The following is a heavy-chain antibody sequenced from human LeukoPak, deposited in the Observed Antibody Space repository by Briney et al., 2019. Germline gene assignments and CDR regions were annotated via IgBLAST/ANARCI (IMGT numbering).Heavy chain of an antibody. D-gene: IGHD5-12*01. V-gene: IGHV3-73*01. CDR1: GFTFSGSA. CDR3: ARRSRGYSQGPTYYYYYMDV. CDR2: IRSKANSYAT. Sequence: GGSLRLSCAASGFTFSGSAMHWVRQASGKGLEWVGRIRSKANSYATAYAASVKGRFTISRDDSKNTAYLQMNSLKTEDTAVYYCARRSRGYSQGPTYYYYYMDVWGKGTTVTVSS. J-gene: IGHJ6*03.